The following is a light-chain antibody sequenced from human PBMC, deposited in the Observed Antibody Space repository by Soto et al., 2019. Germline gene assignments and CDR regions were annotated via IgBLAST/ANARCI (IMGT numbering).Light chain of an antibody. Sequence: DIQMTQSPSTLSASVGDTVSITCRASQSLNSWLAWYQRKPGKAPKLLIYKASTLKSGVPSRFSGSGSGTEFTLTISSLQPDDFATYYCQHYNSYSEAFGQGTKGDIK. CDR1: QSLNSW. V-gene: IGKV1-5*03. J-gene: IGKJ1*01. CDR2: KAS. CDR3: QHYNSYSEA.